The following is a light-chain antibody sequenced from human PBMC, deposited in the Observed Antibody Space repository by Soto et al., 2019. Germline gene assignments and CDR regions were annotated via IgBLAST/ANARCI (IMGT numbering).Light chain of an antibody. CDR1: QNVYNN. Sequence: EIVMTQSPATLSVSRGEGATLSCKASQNVYNNLAWYQHRPGQPPRLLIYDASTRATGISARFSGSGYGTEFTLTISSLQSEDFAVYFCQQCRNWPLTFGGGTKVDIK. J-gene: IGKJ4*01. V-gene: IGKV3-15*01. CDR3: QQCRNWPLT. CDR2: DAS.